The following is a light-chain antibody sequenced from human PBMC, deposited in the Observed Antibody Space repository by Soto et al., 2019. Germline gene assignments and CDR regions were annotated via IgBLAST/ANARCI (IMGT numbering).Light chain of an antibody. V-gene: IGLV2-14*01. J-gene: IGLJ1*01. CDR2: EVS. Sequence: QSALTQPASVSGSPGQSITISCTGTSSDVGSYNYVSWYQQYPGKAPKLLIYEVSNRPSGVSNRFSGSKSGNTASLTISGLQAEEEADYYCSSYTTSNTLVFGTGTKVTVL. CDR3: SSYTTSNTLV. CDR1: SSDVGSYNY.